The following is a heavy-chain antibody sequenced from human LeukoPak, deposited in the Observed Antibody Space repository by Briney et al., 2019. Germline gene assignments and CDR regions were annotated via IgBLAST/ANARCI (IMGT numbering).Heavy chain of an antibody. CDR2: VDPEDGET. Sequence: ASVKVSCKTSGYTFTGYYIHWVQQAPGKGLEWMGLVDPEDGETIYAEKFQGRVTITADTSTDTAYMELSSLRSEDTAVYYCATGLHDFWSGQKAIFDYWGQGTLVTVSS. D-gene: IGHD3-3*01. V-gene: IGHV1-69-2*01. J-gene: IGHJ4*02. CDR3: ATGLHDFWSGQKAIFDY. CDR1: GYTFTGYY.